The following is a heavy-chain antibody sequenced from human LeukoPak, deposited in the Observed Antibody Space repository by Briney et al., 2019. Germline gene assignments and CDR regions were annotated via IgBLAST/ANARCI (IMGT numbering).Heavy chain of an antibody. CDR2: IKQDGSEK. D-gene: IGHD1-1*01. V-gene: IGHV3-7*01. CDR3: ARATTGTTFLGYYYYYMDV. Sequence: HPGGSLRLSCAASGFTFSSYWMSWVRQAPGKGLEWVANIKQDGSEKYYVDSVKGRFTISRDNAKNPLYLQMNSLRAEDTVVYYCARATTGTTFLGYYYYYMDVWGKGTTVTVSS. CDR1: GFTFSSYW. J-gene: IGHJ6*03.